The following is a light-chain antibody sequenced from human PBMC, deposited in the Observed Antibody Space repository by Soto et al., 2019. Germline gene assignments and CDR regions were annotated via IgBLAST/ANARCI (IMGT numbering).Light chain of an antibody. J-gene: IGKJ1*01. V-gene: IGKV3D-15*01. Sequence: EIAMLQSPATLAVSPGERATLSCRASQRVSSNLAWYQQKPGQAPRLLIYGASTRPTGIPARFSGSGSGTEFTLTISSLQSEDFAVYYCQQYNNWPPWTFGQGTKVDIK. CDR2: GAS. CDR3: QQYNNWPPWT. CDR1: QRVSSN.